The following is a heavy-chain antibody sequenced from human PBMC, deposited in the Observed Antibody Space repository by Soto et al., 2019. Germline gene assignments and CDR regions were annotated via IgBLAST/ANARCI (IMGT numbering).Heavy chain of an antibody. Sequence: EVQLVESGGGLFKPGGSLKLSGEASGSPLSSYTRNGVRQAPGKGLEWVSSISSSSINTYYADSLKGRFTISRDNARNSLFLQMNSLRPEDTAVYFCARDTAGPLDYWGQGTLVTVSS. V-gene: IGHV3-21*02. J-gene: IGHJ4*02. D-gene: IGHD4-17*01. CDR1: GSPLSSYT. CDR2: ISSSSINT. CDR3: ARDTAGPLDY.